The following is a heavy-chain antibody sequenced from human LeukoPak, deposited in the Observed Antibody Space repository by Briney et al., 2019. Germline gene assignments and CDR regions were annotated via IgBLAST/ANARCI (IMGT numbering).Heavy chain of an antibody. CDR1: GFTFSSYF. D-gene: IGHD1-26*01. V-gene: IGHV3-48*02. Sequence: GGSLRLSCAASGFTFSSYFMNWVRQAPGKGLEWVSHITASGTAMFYADSVKGRLTISRDNAKNSLYLQMNSLRDEDTAVYYCASSGSYRFDYWGQGTLVTVSS. J-gene: IGHJ4*02. CDR3: ASSGSYRFDY. CDR2: ITASGTAM.